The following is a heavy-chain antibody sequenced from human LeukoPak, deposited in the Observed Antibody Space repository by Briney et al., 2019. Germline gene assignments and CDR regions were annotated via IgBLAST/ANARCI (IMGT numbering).Heavy chain of an antibody. CDR2: ISGSGGST. V-gene: IGHV3-23*01. CDR3: AKDAALRGKQHDY. D-gene: IGHD3-10*01. J-gene: IGHJ4*02. CDR1: GFTFSSYA. Sequence: PGGSLRLSCAASGFTFSSYAMSWVRQAPGKGLEWVSAISGSGGSTYYADSVRGRFTISRDNSKNTLYLQMDSLRAEDTAVYYCAKDAALRGKQHDYWGQGTLVTVSS.